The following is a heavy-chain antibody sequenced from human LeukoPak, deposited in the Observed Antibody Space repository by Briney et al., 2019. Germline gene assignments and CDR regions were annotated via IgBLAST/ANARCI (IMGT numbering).Heavy chain of an antibody. Sequence: GGSLRLSCAASGFSFSSYSMNWVRQAPGKGLEWVSYISSSSSTIYYADSVKGRFTISRDNAKNSLYLQMNSLRDEDTAVYYCARDLRYSPGVFLDYWGQGTLVTVSS. J-gene: IGHJ4*02. D-gene: IGHD5-18*01. CDR1: GFSFSSYS. V-gene: IGHV3-48*02. CDR3: ARDLRYSPGVFLDY. CDR2: ISSSSSTI.